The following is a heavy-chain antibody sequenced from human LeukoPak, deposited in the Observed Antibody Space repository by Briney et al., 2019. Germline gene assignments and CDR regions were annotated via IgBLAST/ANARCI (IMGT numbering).Heavy chain of an antibody. V-gene: IGHV4-61*02. Sequence: SETLSLTCTVSGDSISSGDYYWSWIRQPAGQGLEWIGRISSSGSTNYNPSLKSRVTISVDTSKNQFSLKLSSVTAADTAVYYCAREERWINGQNRYYYYMDVWGKGTTVTISS. J-gene: IGHJ6*03. CDR2: ISSSGST. D-gene: IGHD5-12*01. CDR1: GDSISSGDYY. CDR3: AREERWINGQNRYYYYMDV.